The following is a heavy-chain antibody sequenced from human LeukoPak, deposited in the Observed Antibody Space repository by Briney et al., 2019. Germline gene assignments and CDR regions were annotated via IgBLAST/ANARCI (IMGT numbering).Heavy chain of an antibody. CDR3: ARLGDRGAFDI. D-gene: IGHD2-21*02. J-gene: IGHJ3*02. CDR1: GGSISSSSYY. CDR2: IYYSGST. V-gene: IGHV4-39*01. Sequence: SETLSLTCTVSGGSISSSSYYWGWNRQPPGKELEWIGSIYYSGSTYYNPSLKSRVTISVDTSKNQFSLKLSSVTAADTAVYYCARLGDRGAFDIWGQGTMVTVSS.